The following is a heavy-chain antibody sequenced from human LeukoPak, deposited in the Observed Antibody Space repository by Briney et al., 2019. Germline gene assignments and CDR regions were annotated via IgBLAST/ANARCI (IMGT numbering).Heavy chain of an antibody. V-gene: IGHV3-21*01. CDR3: ARDGGYYYDSSGYYFSAFDI. CDR1: GFTFSSYS. Sequence: GGSLRLSCAASGFTFSSYSMNWVRQAPGKGLEWVSSISSSSSYIYYADSVKGRFTISRDNAKNSLYLQMNSLRAEDTAVYYCARDGGYYYDSSGYYFSAFDIWGQGTMVTVSS. CDR2: ISSSSSYI. J-gene: IGHJ3*02. D-gene: IGHD3-22*01.